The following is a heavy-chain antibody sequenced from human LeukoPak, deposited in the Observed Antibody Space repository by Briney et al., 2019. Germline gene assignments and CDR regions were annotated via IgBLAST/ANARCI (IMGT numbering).Heavy chain of an antibody. CDR1: GGTFSSYT. J-gene: IGHJ4*02. CDR2: IIPILGIA. V-gene: IGHV1-69*16. D-gene: IGHD4-11*01. Sequence: GSSVKVSCKASGGTFSSYTISWVRQAPGQGLEWMGRIIPILGIANYAQKFQGRVTITTDESTSTAYMELSSLRSEDTAVYYCARELVGYSNLFDYWGQGTLVTVSS. CDR3: ARELVGYSNLFDY.